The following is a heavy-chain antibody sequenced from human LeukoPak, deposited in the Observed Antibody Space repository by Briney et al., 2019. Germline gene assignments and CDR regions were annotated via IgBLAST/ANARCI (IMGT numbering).Heavy chain of an antibody. D-gene: IGHD3-10*01. CDR1: GYSISSGYY. CDR2: INHSGST. V-gene: IGHV4-38-2*02. Sequence: PSETLSLTCTVSGYSISSGYYWGWIRQPPGKGLEWIGEINHSGSTNYNPSLKSRVTISVDTSKNQFSLKLSSVTAADTAVYYCARLRLLWFGDSIGAYFDYWGQGTLVTVSS. CDR3: ARLRLLWFGDSIGAYFDY. J-gene: IGHJ4*02.